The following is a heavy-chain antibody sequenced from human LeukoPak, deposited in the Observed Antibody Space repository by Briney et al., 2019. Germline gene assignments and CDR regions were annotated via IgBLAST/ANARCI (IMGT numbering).Heavy chain of an antibody. J-gene: IGHJ4*02. CDR3: AKMKGIVGGPNCCFDF. D-gene: IGHD1-26*01. CDR2: ISGSGATS. V-gene: IGHV3-23*01. Sequence: GGSLRLSCAASGFTFSNAWMNWVRQAPGKGLEWVSTISGSGATSYYADSVKGRFTISRDNSKNTLYLQMNSLRVEDTAVYFCAKMKGIVGGPNCCFDFWGQGTLLTVSP. CDR1: GFTFSNAW.